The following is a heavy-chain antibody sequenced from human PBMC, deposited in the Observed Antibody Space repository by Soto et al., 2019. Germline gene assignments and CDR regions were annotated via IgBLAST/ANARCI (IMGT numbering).Heavy chain of an antibody. CDR2: IYTSGST. CDR3: ARDSHRGHSYGYYYYGMDV. Sequence: PSETLSLTCTVSGGSISSYYWSWIRQPAGKGLEWIGRIYTSGSTNYNPSLKSRVTMSVDTSQNQFSLKLSSVTAADTAVYYCARDSHRGHSYGYYYYGMDVWGQRNT. J-gene: IGHJ6*02. V-gene: IGHV4-4*07. CDR1: GGSISSYY. D-gene: IGHD5-18*01.